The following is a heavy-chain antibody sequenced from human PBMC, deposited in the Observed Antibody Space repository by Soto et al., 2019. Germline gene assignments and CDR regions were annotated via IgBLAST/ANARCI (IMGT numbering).Heavy chain of an antibody. V-gene: IGHV1-58*01. CDR1: GFTFTSSA. Sequence: ASVKVSCKASGFTFTSSAVQWVRQARGQRLEWIGWIVAGSGNTNYAQKFQERVTITRDMSTSTAYMELSSLRSEDTAVYYCAARSSNYYYYGMDVWGQGTTVTVSS. D-gene: IGHD6-6*01. CDR2: IVAGSGNT. J-gene: IGHJ6*02. CDR3: AARSSNYYYYGMDV.